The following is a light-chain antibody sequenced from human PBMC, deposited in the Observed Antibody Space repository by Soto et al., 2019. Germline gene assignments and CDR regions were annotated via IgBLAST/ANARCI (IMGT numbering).Light chain of an antibody. CDR1: RSDVGAYNY. CDR3: SSFTSGFTLG. Sequence: QSALTQPASVSGSPGQSIATSCTGTRSDVGAYNYVSWYQQHPGKAPKLMISEVTNRPSGVSDRFSGSKSGNTASLTISGLQAEDEADYYCSSFTSGFTLGFGTGTKVTDL. J-gene: IGLJ1*01. V-gene: IGLV2-14*01. CDR2: EVT.